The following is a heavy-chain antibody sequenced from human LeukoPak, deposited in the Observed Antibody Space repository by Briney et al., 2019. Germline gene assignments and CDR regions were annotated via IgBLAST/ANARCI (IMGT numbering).Heavy chain of an antibody. CDR3: TTGPSFGYEW. D-gene: IGHD3-22*01. Sequence: GGSLRLSCAASGMTFSNHWMHWVRQAPGKGLVWVSLIKTDGRTTIYADSLKGRFTISRDDGKSTLYLQMNNLRAEDTAIYYCTTGPSFGYEWWGQGTVVTVSS. V-gene: IGHV3-74*01. J-gene: IGHJ4*02. CDR1: GMTFSNHW. CDR2: IKTDGRTT.